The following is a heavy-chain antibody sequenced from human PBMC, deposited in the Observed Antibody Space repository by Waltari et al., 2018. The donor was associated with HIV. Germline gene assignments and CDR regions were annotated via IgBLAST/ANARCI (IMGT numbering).Heavy chain of an antibody. J-gene: IGHJ4*02. V-gene: IGHV1-18*01. CDR1: GYTFTSYG. CDR3: ARDFEMATSIPHYFDY. CDR2: GSAYNGNT. D-gene: IGHD5-12*01. Sequence: QVQLVQSGAEVKKPGASVKVSCKASGYTFTSYGISWVRQAPGQGLEWMGWGSAYNGNTNDAQKLQGRVTMTTDTSTSTSYMGLRSLRSDDTAVYYCARDFEMATSIPHYFDYWGQGTLVTVSS.